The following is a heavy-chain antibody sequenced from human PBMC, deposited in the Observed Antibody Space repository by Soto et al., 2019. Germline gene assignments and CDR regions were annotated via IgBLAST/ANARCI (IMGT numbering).Heavy chain of an antibody. CDR3: ACTSYNTILAVAYMEPEMDV. D-gene: IGHD6-19*01. V-gene: IGHV1-46*03. J-gene: IGHJ6*04. CDR1: GYTFTSYY. CDR2: INPSGGST. Sequence: ASVKVSCKASGYTFTSYYMHWVRQAPGQGLEWMGIINPSGGSTSYAQKFQGRVTMTRDTSTSTVYMELSSLRSEDTAVYYCACTSYNTILAVAYMEPEMDVWGKGTTVTVSS.